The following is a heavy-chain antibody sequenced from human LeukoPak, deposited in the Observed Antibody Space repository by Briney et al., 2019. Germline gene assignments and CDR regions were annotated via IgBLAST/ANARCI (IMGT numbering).Heavy chain of an antibody. Sequence: GGSLRLSCATSGFIFSNYYMTWVRQAPGKGLEWVASIRDDGSAKFYVDSVEGRFAISRDSAKNSLFLQLNSLRAEDTAVYFCAKFILYHGAFDIWGHGTMVTVSS. CDR1: GFIFSNYY. J-gene: IGHJ3*02. CDR3: AKFILYHGAFDI. D-gene: IGHD2-8*01. V-gene: IGHV3-7*01. CDR2: IRDDGSAK.